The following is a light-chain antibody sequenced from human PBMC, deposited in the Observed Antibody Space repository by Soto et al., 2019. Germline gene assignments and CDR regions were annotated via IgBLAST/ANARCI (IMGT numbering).Light chain of an antibody. CDR2: AAS. Sequence: DIEMTQSPPFLSASVGDRVTITCRASQNIRTYFSWYQQKPGKATTVLIYAASTLQQVVPSRFSGSTTGTVFPINISSLQNEYGATYYCQKNRSALRTFGLGTKVEIK. CDR1: QNIRTY. J-gene: IGKJ1*01. CDR3: QKNRSALRT. V-gene: IGKV1-39*01.